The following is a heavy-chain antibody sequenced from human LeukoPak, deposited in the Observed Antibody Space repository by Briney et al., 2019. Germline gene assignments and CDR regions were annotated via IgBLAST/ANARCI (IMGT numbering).Heavy chain of an antibody. D-gene: IGHD5-12*01. CDR3: AKSGYDSPYYFDY. Sequence: GGSLRLSCAASGFTFSSYAMSWVRQAPGKGLEGVSSITGSGGETYFADSVRGRFTISRDNSKNTLYLQMNSLRAEDTAVYYCAKSGYDSPYYFDYWGQGTLVTVSS. CDR1: GFTFSSYA. CDR2: ITGSGGET. J-gene: IGHJ4*02. V-gene: IGHV3-23*01.